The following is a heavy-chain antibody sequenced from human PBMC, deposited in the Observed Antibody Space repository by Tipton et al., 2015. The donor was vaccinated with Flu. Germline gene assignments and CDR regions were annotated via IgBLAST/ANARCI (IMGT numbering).Heavy chain of an antibody. CDR1: GGSVSSAGYY. D-gene: IGHD2-8*01. Sequence: TLSLTCTVSGGSVSSAGYYWTWIRQPPGKGLEYIGQISSSGSTNNNPSLKSRLTISVDTSKNQFSLKLTSVTAADTAVYYCARMRARDCTNGVCYLWYFDLWGRGSLVTVSS. CDR3: ARMRARDCTNGVCYLWYFDL. CDR2: ISSSGST. J-gene: IGHJ2*01. V-gene: IGHV4-61*08.